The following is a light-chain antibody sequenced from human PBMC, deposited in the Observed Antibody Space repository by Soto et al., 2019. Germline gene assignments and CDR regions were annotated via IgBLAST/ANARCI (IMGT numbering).Light chain of an antibody. CDR2: GAS. V-gene: IGKV3-20*01. CDR3: QQYGGSPQA. J-gene: IGKJ2*01. Sequence: EIVLTQSPGTLSLSPGERATLSCRASQSVTRNYLAWYQQKPGQAPRILIYGASSRATGIPDSFSGSGSGTDFTLTITRLEPEDFAVYYCQQYGGSPQAFGQGTKLEIK. CDR1: QSVTRNY.